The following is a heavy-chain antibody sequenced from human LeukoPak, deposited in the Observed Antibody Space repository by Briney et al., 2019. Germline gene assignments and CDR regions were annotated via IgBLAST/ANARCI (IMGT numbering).Heavy chain of an antibody. V-gene: IGHV3-7*03. CDR1: GFALSSHW. CDR3: ARNNGTDV. J-gene: IGHJ6*02. CDR2: VNRDGSET. Sequence: GGSLRLSCAASGFALSSHWMTWVRQVPGRGPEWVANVNRDGSETYYLDSVKGRFTISKDNAKNSLYLQMNSLRAEGTALYHCARNNGTDVWGQGTTVIVSS.